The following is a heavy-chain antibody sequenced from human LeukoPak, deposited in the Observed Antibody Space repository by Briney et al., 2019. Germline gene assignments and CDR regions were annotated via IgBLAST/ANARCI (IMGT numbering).Heavy chain of an antibody. J-gene: IGHJ4*02. CDR1: GFTVSSNY. V-gene: IGHV3-53*01. Sequence: PGGSLRLSCAASGFTVSSNYMSWVRQAPGKGLEWVSVIDSGGSRYYADSVKGRFTISRDNSKNTMYLQMNSLTAEDTAVYYCARDQTPFAWGQGTLVTVSS. CDR2: IDSGGSR. CDR3: ARDQTPFA.